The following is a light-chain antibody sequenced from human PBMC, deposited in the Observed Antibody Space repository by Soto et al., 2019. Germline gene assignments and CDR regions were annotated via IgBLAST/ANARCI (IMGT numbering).Light chain of an antibody. J-gene: IGKJ1*01. CDR3: QHYSAYSVT. V-gene: IGKV1-5*01. CDR1: QSISDW. Sequence: DIQMTQSPSTLSASVGDRVTITCRASQSISDWLAWYQQKPGKAPKLLIYAASSLESGVPSRLSGSGCGTEFTLTISSLQPDDFATYFCQHYSAYSVTFGQGTKVEIK. CDR2: AAS.